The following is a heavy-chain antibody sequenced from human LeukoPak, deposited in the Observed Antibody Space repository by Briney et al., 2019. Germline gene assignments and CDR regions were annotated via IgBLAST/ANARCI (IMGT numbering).Heavy chain of an antibody. CDR2: ISRSSSTI. D-gene: IGHD1-26*01. V-gene: IGHV3-48*02. Sequence: GGSLRLSCAASGFTFSSYSMNWVRQAPGKGLEWVSYISRSSSTISYADSVKGRFTVSRDNAKNSLYLQMNSLRDEDTAVYYCARDSASGSYRHAFDIWGQGTMVTVSS. J-gene: IGHJ3*02. CDR3: ARDSASGSYRHAFDI. CDR1: GFTFSSYS.